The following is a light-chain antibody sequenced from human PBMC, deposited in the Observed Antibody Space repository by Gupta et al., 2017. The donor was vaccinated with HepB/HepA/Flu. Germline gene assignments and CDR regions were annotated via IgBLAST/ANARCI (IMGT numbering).Light chain of an antibody. V-gene: IGKV1-33*01. J-gene: IGKJ4*01. CDR3: QQYDNLFT. CDR1: QDISNY. CDR2: DAS. Sequence: DIQMTQSPSSLSASVGDRVTITCQASQDISNYLNWYQQKPGKAPKLLIYDASNVETGVPSRFSGSGSVTDFTFTISSLQPEDIATYYGQQYDNLFTFGGGTKVEIK.